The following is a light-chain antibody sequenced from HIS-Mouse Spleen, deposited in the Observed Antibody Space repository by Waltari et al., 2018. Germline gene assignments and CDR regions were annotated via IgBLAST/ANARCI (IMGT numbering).Light chain of an antibody. CDR2: DAS. J-gene: IGKJ4*01. CDR3: QQRSNWLT. CDR1: QSVSIY. Sequence: EIVLTQSPATLSLSPGERATLSCRASQSVSIYLAWYQQKPGQAPRLLIYDASNRATGIPARFSGSGSGPDFTLTISSIEPEEFAVYYCQQRSNWLTFGGGTKVEIK. V-gene: IGKV3-11*01.